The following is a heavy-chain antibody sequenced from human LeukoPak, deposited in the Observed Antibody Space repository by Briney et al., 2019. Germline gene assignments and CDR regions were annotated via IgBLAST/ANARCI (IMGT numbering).Heavy chain of an antibody. Sequence: SETLSLTCTVSGGSLRSGSSYWSWIRPPAGEGLEWIGGIYTSGSTNYNPSLKSRVTISVYTSNNQISLKLSSVTAADTAVYYFARDGAHYDILTGYYYYYYYMDVWGKGTTVTVSS. CDR3: ARDGAHYDILTGYYYYYYYMDV. CDR1: GGSLRSGSSY. D-gene: IGHD3-9*01. V-gene: IGHV4-61*02. J-gene: IGHJ6*03. CDR2: IYTSGST.